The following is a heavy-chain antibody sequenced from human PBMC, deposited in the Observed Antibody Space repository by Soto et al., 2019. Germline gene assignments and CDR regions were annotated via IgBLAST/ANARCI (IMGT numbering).Heavy chain of an antibody. CDR2: MNPNSDNT. Sequence: ASVKVSCTASGYTFTSYDINWVRQATGQGLEWMGWMNPNSDNTGYAQKFQGRVTMTRNTSISTAYMELSSLRSEDTAVYYCARSLGGYGDYVHWGQGTLVTVSS. CDR1: GYTFTSYD. J-gene: IGHJ4*02. CDR3: ARSLGGYGDYVH. D-gene: IGHD4-17*01. V-gene: IGHV1-8*02.